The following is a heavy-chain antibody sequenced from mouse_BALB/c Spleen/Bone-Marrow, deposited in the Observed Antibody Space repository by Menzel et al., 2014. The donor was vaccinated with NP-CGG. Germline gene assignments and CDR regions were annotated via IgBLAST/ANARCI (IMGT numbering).Heavy chain of an antibody. CDR3: ARDNGSSPSYWFFNV. CDR2: IRNEANGYTT. V-gene: IGHV7-3*02. J-gene: IGHJ1*01. CDR1: GFIFTDYY. D-gene: IGHD1-1*01. Sequence: EVKLQESGGGLVQPGGSLRLSCATSGFIFTDYYMTWVRQPSGKALEWLSFIRNEANGYTTEYSASVKGRFTISRDNSQSILYLQMNTLRPEDSATYYCARDNGSSPSYWFFNVWGAGTTVTVSS.